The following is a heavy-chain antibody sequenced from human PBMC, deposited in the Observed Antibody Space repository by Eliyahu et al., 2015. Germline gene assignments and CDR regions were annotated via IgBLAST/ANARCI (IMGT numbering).Heavy chain of an antibody. V-gene: IGHV1-8*01. CDR3: AREYDFWSGGGGAFDI. CDR2: MDPNSGNT. Sequence: QVQLVQSGAEVKKPGASVKVSCKASGYTFTSYDINWVRQATGQGLEWMGWMDPNSGNTGYAQKFQGRVTMTRNTSISTAYMELSSLRSEDTAVYYCAREYDFWSGGGGAFDIWGQGTMVTVSS. CDR1: GYTFTSYD. J-gene: IGHJ3*02. D-gene: IGHD3-3*01.